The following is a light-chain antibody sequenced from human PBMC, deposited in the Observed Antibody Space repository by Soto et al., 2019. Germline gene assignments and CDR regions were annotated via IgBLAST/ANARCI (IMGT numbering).Light chain of an antibody. V-gene: IGKV1-33*01. CDR1: QNITNN. Sequence: DIRMTRSPGSVCAEVVDIVTITCQASQNITNNLSWYQQKPGKAPNLLIYHASKLAKGVTSRFSGSGSGTDFTFTINSLQPEDIATYYCQQYDNLPLTFGGGTKVDI. CDR2: HAS. CDR3: QQYDNLPLT. J-gene: IGKJ4*01.